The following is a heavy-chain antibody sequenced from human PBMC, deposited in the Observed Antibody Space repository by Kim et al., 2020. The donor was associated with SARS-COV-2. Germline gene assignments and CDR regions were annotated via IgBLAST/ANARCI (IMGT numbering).Heavy chain of an antibody. CDR1: GFTFSDYY. D-gene: IGHD3-10*01. CDR2: ISSSSSYT. Sequence: GGSLRLSCAASGFTFSDYYMSWIRQAPGKGLEWVSYISSSSSYTNYADSVKGRFTISRDNAKNSLYLQMNSLRAEDTAVYYCAREAELGESVMVRGVIIPDAFDIWGQGTMVTVSS. V-gene: IGHV3-11*05. J-gene: IGHJ3*02. CDR3: AREAELGESVMVRGVIIPDAFDI.